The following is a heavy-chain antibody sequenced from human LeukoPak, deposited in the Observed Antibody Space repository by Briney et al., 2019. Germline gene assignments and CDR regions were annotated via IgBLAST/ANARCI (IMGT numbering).Heavy chain of an antibody. CDR2: ISYDGSNK. Sequence: GGFLRLSCAASGFTFSSYAMHWVRQAPGKGLEWVAVISYDGSNKYYADSVKGRFTISRDNSKNTLYLQMNSLRAEDTAVYYCARLYSSSSRFVDYWGQGTLVTVSS. CDR1: GFTFSSYA. CDR3: ARLYSSSSRFVDY. D-gene: IGHD6-6*01. J-gene: IGHJ4*02. V-gene: IGHV3-30*04.